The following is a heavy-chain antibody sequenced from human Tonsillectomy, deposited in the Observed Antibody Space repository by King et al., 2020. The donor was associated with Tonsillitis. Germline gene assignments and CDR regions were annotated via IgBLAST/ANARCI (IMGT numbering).Heavy chain of an antibody. D-gene: IGHD3-10*01. CDR2: INRSGGGT. Sequence: ESGGGLIQPGGSLRLSCEASGFTFSSYTMTWVRQAPGKGLEWVSAINRSGGGTYYADSVKGRFTISRDNSRNTLYLQMYSLRAEDTAVYYCAKDFVGFGEGLGLDVWGKGTTVIVSS. J-gene: IGHJ6*04. CDR1: GFTFSSYT. CDR3: AKDFVGFGEGLGLDV. V-gene: IGHV3-23*01.